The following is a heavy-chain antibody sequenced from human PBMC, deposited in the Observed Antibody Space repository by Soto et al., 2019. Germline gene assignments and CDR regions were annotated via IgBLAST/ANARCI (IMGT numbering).Heavy chain of an antibody. Sequence: GGSLRLSCAASGFTFSSYAMSWVRQAPGKGLEWVSAISGSGGSTYYADSVKGRFTISRDNSKNTLYLQMNSLRAEDTAVYYCAKGATYYYDSSGYYSSSNFDYWGQGTLVTVSS. V-gene: IGHV3-23*01. D-gene: IGHD3-22*01. J-gene: IGHJ4*02. CDR1: GFTFSSYA. CDR3: AKGATYYYDSSGYYSSSNFDY. CDR2: ISGSGGST.